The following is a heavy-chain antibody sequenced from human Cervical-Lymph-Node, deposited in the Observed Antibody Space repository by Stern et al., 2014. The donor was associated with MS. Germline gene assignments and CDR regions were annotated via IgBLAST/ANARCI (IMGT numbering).Heavy chain of an antibody. Sequence: MQLVQSGPEVKRPGESLKISCQASGYTFTSYWIGWVRQMPGKGLEWIAIIFPGGSDIKSSPSFQGQVTIPAVKSSSPAYLQWNNLKASSTAIYYCARQRYFDYWGQGTLVTVSS. CDR2: IFPGGSDI. V-gene: IGHV5-51*01. J-gene: IGHJ4*02. CDR1: GYTFTSYW. CDR3: ARQRYFDY.